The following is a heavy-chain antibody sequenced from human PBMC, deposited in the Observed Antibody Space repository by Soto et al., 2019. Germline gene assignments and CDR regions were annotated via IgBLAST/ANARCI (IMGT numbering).Heavy chain of an antibody. V-gene: IGHV4-31*03. D-gene: IGHD3-22*01. J-gene: IGHJ4*02. CDR1: GGSISSGGYY. Sequence: QVQLQESGPGLVKPSQTLSLTCTVSGGSISSGGYYWSWIRQHPGKGLEWIGYIYYSGSTYYNPSLKSRVTLSVDTSKNQFSLKLSSVTAADTAVYYFAREISYYDSSGYYYVYFDYWGQGTLVTVSS. CDR2: IYYSGST. CDR3: AREISYYDSSGYYYVYFDY.